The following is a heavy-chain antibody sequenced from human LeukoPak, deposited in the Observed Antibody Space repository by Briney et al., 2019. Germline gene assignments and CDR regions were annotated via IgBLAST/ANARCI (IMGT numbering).Heavy chain of an antibody. D-gene: IGHD3-22*01. V-gene: IGHV4-39*07. J-gene: IGHJ3*02. Sequence: SETLSLTCIVSGGSIGSSSDYWGWIRQPPGKGLEWIGSFYYSGLTYSNPSLKSRVTVSVDASKNQCSLRLTSVTAADTAMYYCARGHSYEISGFFREAFDIWGQGTMVTVSS. CDR2: FYYSGLT. CDR3: ARGHSYEISGFFREAFDI. CDR1: GGSIGSSSDY.